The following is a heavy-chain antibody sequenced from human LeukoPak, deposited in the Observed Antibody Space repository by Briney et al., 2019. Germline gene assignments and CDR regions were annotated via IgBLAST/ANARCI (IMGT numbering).Heavy chain of an antibody. D-gene: IGHD5-24*01. CDR2: INHSGST. CDR1: GGSFSGYY. J-gene: IGHJ5*02. V-gene: IGHV4-34*01. Sequence: SSETLSLTCAVYGGSFSGYYWSWIRQPPGKGLEWIGEINHSGSTNYNPSLKSRVTISVDTSKNQFSLKLSSVTAADTAVYYCARTENYIPEDWFDPWGQGTLVTVSS. CDR3: ARTENYIPEDWFDP.